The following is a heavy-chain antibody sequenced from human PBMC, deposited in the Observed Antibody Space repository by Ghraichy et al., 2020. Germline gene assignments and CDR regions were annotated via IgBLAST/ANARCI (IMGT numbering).Heavy chain of an antibody. V-gene: IGHV3-21*01. D-gene: IGHD2-15*01. J-gene: IGHJ1*01. CDR2: ISSSSSYI. Sequence: GGSLRLSCAASGFTFSSYSMNWVRQAPGKGLEWVSSISSSSSYIYYADSVKGRFTISRDNAKNSLYLQMNSLRAEDTAVYYCARGYCSGGSCYGYFQHWGQGTLVTVSP. CDR3: ARGYCSGGSCYGYFQH. CDR1: GFTFSSYS.